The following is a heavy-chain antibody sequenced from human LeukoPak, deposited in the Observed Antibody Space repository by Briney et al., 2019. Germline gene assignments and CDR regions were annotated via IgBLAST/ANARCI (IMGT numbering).Heavy chain of an antibody. CDR2: IIPIFGTA. Sequence: ASVKVSCKASGGTFSSYAISWVRQAPGQGLEWMGGIIPIFGTANYAQKFQGRVTITTDESTSTAYMELSSLRSEDTAVYYCARDSPSQWLPNWSFFDYWGQGTLVTVSS. CDR3: ARDSPSQWLPNWSFFDY. V-gene: IGHV1-69*05. J-gene: IGHJ4*02. D-gene: IGHD5-12*01. CDR1: GGTFSSYA.